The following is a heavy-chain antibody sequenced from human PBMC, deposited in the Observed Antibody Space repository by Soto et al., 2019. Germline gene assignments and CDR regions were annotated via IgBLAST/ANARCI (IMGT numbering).Heavy chain of an antibody. J-gene: IGHJ6*02. CDR3: ARIHSSSSSDMDV. D-gene: IGHD6-6*01. V-gene: IGHV6-1*01. CDR1: GDSVASNSAA. Sequence: PSQTLSLTCVIPGDSVASNSAAWNWIRQSPSRGLEWLGRTYYRSKWYYGYAVSVKSRITINPDTSKNQFSLQLNSVTPEDTAVYYCARIHSSSSSDMDVWGQGTTVTVSS. CDR2: TYYRSKWYY.